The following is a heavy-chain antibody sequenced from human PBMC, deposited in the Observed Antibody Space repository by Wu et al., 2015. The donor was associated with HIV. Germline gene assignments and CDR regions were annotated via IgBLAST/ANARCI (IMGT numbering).Heavy chain of an antibody. J-gene: IGHJ6*02. Sequence: QVQLVQSGAEVTKPGASVRVSCQTSGYSFTAHYIHWVRQAPGQGLEWMGIINPSGGSTTYAQKFAARVTMTSDTSTSTVYMEMDNLRSEDTAVYYCARDHQGRRDVWGQGTTVTVSS. D-gene: IGHD2-2*01. CDR2: INPSGGST. CDR1: GYSFTAHY. V-gene: IGHV1-46*01. CDR3: ARDHQGRRDV.